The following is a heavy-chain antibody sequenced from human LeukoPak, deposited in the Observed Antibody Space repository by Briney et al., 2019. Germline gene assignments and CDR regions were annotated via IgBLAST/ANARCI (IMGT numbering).Heavy chain of an antibody. Sequence: GGSLRLSCAASGFTVSSNYMSWVRQAPGKGLEWVSVIYSGGNTYYADSVTGRFTISRDNSKNTLHLQTNSLRAEDTAVYYCAKDRNVHPVAFDYWGQGTLVTVSS. CDR3: AKDRNVHPVAFDY. V-gene: IGHV3-53*01. CDR1: GFTVSSNY. J-gene: IGHJ4*02. CDR2: IYSGGNT.